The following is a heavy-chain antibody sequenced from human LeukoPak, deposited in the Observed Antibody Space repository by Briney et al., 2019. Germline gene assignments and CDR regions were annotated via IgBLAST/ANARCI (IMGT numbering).Heavy chain of an antibody. J-gene: IGHJ6*03. CDR3: TRGSIAYYYMDV. D-gene: IGHD3-22*01. Sequence: SETLSLTCTVSGGSISSYYWSWIRQPPGKGLEWIGNIYYGGSTNYNPSLKSRVTISVDTSKNQVSLKLSSVTAADTAVYYCTRGSIAYYYMDVWGKGTTVTISS. V-gene: IGHV4-59*01. CDR1: GGSISSYY. CDR2: IYYGGST.